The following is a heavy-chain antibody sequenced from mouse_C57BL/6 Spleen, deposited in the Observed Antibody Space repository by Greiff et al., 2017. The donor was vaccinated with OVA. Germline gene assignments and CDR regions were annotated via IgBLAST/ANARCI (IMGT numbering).Heavy chain of an antibody. Sequence: VQLQQPGAELVKPGASVKMSCKASGYTFTSYWITWVKQRPGQGLEWIGDIYPGSGSTNYNEKFKSKATLTVDTSSRTAYLQLSSLPSEDAAVYICASTGYDVDFYAMEYWGQGTSGTVSS. CDR2: IYPGSGST. V-gene: IGHV1-55*01. J-gene: IGHJ4*01. D-gene: IGHD2-2*01. CDR3: ASTGYDVDFYAMEY. CDR1: GYTFTSYW.